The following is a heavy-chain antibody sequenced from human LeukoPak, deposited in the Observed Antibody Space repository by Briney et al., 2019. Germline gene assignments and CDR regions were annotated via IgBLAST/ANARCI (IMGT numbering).Heavy chain of an antibody. CDR1: GFTFDDYA. J-gene: IGHJ6*02. D-gene: IGHD2-21*01. Sequence: PGRSLRLSCAASGFTFDDYAMHWVRQAPGKGLEWVSGISWNGGSIGYADSVKGRFTISRDNAKNSLYLQMNSLRAEDTALYYCAKASLYHIQTGNMDVWGQGTTVTVSS. CDR2: ISWNGGSI. CDR3: AKASLYHIQTGNMDV. V-gene: IGHV3-9*01.